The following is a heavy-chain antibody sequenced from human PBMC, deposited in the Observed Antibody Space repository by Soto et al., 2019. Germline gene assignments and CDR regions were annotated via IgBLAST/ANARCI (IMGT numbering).Heavy chain of an antibody. D-gene: IGHD2-15*01. V-gene: IGHV1-18*01. J-gene: IGHJ5*02. Sequence: ASVKVSRTASGYTFTSYGISCVRQAPGQGLEWMGWISAYNGNTNYAQKLQGRVTMTTDTSTSTAYMELRSLRSDDTAVYYCARDEYGYSNWFDPWGQGTLVTVSS. CDR1: GYTFTSYG. CDR2: ISAYNGNT. CDR3: ARDEYGYSNWFDP.